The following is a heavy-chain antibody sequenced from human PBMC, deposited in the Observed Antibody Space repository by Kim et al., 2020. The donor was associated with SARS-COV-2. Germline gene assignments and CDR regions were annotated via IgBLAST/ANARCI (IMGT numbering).Heavy chain of an antibody. Sequence: GGSLRLSCAASGFTFSDYYMSWIRQAPGKGLEWVSYISSSGSTIYYADSVKGRFTISRDNAKNSLYLQMNSLRAEDTAVYYCARAGEITFGGVMVIQAFDICGQGTMVTVSS. D-gene: IGHD3-16*01. CDR2: ISSSGSTI. J-gene: IGHJ3*02. CDR1: GFTFSDYY. V-gene: IGHV3-11*01. CDR3: ARAGEITFGGVMVIQAFDI.